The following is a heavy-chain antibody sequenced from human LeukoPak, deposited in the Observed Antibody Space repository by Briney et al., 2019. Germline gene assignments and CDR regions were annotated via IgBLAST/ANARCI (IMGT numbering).Heavy chain of an antibody. CDR3: YGSGSYYNNWFDP. CDR2: ISSSSSYI. J-gene: IGHJ5*02. V-gene: IGHV3-21*01. Sequence: PGGSLRLSCAASGFTFSSYSMNWVRQAPRKGLEWVSSISSSSSYIYYADSVKGRFTISRDNAKNSLYLQMNSLRAEDTAVYYCYGSGSYYNNWFDPWGQGTLVTVSS. D-gene: IGHD3-10*01. CDR1: GFTFSSYS.